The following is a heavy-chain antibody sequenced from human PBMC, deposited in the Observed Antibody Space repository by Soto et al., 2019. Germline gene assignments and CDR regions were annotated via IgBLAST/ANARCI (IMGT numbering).Heavy chain of an antibody. CDR1: GSSISSGGYY. Sequence: SETLSLTCTISGSSISSGGYYWSWIRQHPGKGLEWIGYIYYSGSTYYNPSLKSRVTISVDTSKNQFSLKLSSVTAADTAVYYCARDRQQQLVDYWGQGTLVTVS. CDR3: ARDRQQQLVDY. D-gene: IGHD6-13*01. V-gene: IGHV4-31*03. J-gene: IGHJ4*02. CDR2: IYYSGST.